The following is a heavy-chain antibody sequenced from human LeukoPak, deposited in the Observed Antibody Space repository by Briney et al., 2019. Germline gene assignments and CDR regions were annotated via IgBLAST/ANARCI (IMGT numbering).Heavy chain of an antibody. D-gene: IGHD1-26*01. CDR1: GGSISSYY. CDR2: IYYSGST. Sequence: SETLSLTCTVSGGSISSYYWSWIRQPPGKGLEWIGYIYYSGSTNYNPSLKSRVTISVNTSKNQFSLKLSSVTAADTAVYYCASFSRGAPVDYWGQGTLVTVSS. J-gene: IGHJ4*02. V-gene: IGHV4-59*01. CDR3: ASFSRGAPVDY.